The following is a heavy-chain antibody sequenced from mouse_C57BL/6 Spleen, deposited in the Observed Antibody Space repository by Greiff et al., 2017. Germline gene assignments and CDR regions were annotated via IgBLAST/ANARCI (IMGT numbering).Heavy chain of an antibody. CDR3: ARRETSLITTGGGFAY. CDR2: INPGSGGT. D-gene: IGHD1-1*01. V-gene: IGHV1-54*01. CDR1: GYAFTNYL. J-gene: IGHJ3*01. Sequence: QVQLQQSGAELVRPGTSVKVSCKASGYAFTNYLIEWVKQRPGQGLEWLGVINPGSGGTNYNEKFKGKATLTADKSSSTAYMQLSSLTSEDSAVYFWARRETSLITTGGGFAYWGQGTLVTVSA.